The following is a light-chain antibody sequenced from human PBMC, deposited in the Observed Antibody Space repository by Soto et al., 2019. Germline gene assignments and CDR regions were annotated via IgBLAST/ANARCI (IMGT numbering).Light chain of an antibody. Sequence: IQMTQSPSTLSGSVGDRVTITCRASQTISSWLAWYQQKPGKAPKLLIYKASTLKSGVPSRFSGSGSGTEFTLTISSLQPDDFATYYCQHYKSYSEAFGQWTKVDIK. CDR1: QTISSW. J-gene: IGKJ1*01. CDR3: QHYKSYSEA. V-gene: IGKV1-5*03. CDR2: KAS.